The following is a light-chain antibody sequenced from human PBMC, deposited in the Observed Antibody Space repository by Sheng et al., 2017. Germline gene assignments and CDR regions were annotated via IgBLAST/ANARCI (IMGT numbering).Light chain of an antibody. CDR2: SAF. CDR1: QSVNSD. J-gene: IGKJ3*01. V-gene: IGKV3-15*01. CDR3: QQYSNWPLT. Sequence: EIVMTQSPATLSVSPGERATLSCRASQSVNSDLAWYQQKPGQAPRLLIYSAFARATGVPARFSGSGSGTEFNLTISSLQSEDFAVYYCQQYSNWPLTFGPGTKVDV.